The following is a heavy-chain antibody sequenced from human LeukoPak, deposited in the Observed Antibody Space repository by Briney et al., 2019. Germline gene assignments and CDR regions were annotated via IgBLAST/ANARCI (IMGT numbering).Heavy chain of an antibody. CDR1: GFTITAYA. D-gene: IGHD4-17*01. CDR2: IGITSEYI. V-gene: IGHV3-23*01. CDR3: AKDPNGDYVGAFDT. J-gene: IGHJ3*02. Sequence: GGSLRLSCAASGFTITAYAMNWVRQSPGKGLEWVSGIGITSEYIHYADSVKGRFTISRDNSKNTVYLEMSSLRAEDAAVYYCAKDPNGDYVGAFDTWGQGTMVIVSS.